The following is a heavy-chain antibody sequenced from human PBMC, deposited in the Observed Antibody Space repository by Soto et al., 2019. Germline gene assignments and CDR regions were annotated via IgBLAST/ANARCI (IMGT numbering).Heavy chain of an antibody. J-gene: IGHJ4*02. D-gene: IGHD7-27*01. CDR3: TRDRNSPCHWGY. CDR2: IYGDGTT. Sequence: EVQLVESGGGLIQPGGSLRLSCAASGFAVSSNYMSWVRQAPGKGLQRATVIYGDGTTYYADSVKGRFTISRDNSKNTLYLQMNSLRAEDTAVYYCTRDRNSPCHWGYWGQGTLVTVSS. CDR1: GFAVSSNY. V-gene: IGHV3-53*01.